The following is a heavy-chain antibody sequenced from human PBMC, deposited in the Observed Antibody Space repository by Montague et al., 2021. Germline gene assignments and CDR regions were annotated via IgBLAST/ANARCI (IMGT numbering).Heavy chain of an antibody. CDR1: GGSISSVGYY. J-gene: IGHJ4*02. CDR2: IFYSRNT. CDR3: ARAEDYYGSGSYLGFDY. Sequence: TLSLTCTVSGGSISSVGYYWSWIRQLPGKGLEWIGYIFYSRNTYYNPSLKSRVTISVDTSKNQFSLKLSSVTAADTAVYYCARAEDYYGSGSYLGFDYWGQGTLVTVSS. D-gene: IGHD3-10*01. V-gene: IGHV4-31*03.